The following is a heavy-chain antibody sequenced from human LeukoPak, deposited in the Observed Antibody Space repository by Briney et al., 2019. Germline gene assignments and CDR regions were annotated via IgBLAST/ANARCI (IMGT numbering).Heavy chain of an antibody. CDR1: GFTFRSHA. D-gene: IGHD4-17*01. V-gene: IGHV3-23*01. CDR3: ALVTTDRPFDY. Sequence: GGSLRLSCVGSGFTFRSHAMSWVRQAPEKGLEFVSGIYENGGTTYYADSVKGRFSISRDNSKNTLYLQMNSLRAEDTAIYYCALVTTDRPFDYWGQGTLVTVSS. CDR2: IYENGGTT. J-gene: IGHJ4*02.